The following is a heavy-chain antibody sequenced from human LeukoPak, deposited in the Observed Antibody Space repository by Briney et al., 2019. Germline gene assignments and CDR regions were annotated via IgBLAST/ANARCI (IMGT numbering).Heavy chain of an antibody. Sequence: GGSLRLFCAASGFTFDDYPMQWARQAPGKGLVWVLGISWNSGSIGYAVSVKGRFTISRDNAKNSLYLQMNSLRAEDTALYYCAKGSSGWYQDAFDIWGQGTMVTVSS. J-gene: IGHJ3*02. CDR3: AKGSSGWYQDAFDI. CDR1: GFTFDDYP. V-gene: IGHV3-9*01. D-gene: IGHD6-19*01. CDR2: ISWNSGSI.